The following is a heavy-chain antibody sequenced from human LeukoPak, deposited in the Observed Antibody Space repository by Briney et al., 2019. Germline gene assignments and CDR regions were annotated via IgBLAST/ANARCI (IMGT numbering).Heavy chain of an antibody. CDR3: AKEVSYGSGMGLDY. V-gene: IGHV3-9*01. J-gene: IGHJ4*02. CDR2: ISWNSGSI. CDR1: GFTFDDYA. Sequence: PGGSLRLSCAASGFTFDDYAMHWVRQAPGKGLEWVSGISWNSGSIGYADSVKGRFTISRDNAKNSLYLQMNSLRAEDTALYYCAKEVSYGSGMGLDYWGQGTLVTVSS. D-gene: IGHD3-10*01.